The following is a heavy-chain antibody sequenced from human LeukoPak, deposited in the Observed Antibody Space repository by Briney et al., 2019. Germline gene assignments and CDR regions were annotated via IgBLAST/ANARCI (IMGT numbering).Heavy chain of an antibody. CDR1: GFTLNSYA. CDR2: ISDGGSDT. D-gene: IGHD6-6*01. J-gene: IGHJ4*02. V-gene: IGHV3-23*01. Sequence: GGSLRLSCAASGFTLNSYAMSWVRQAPGKGLEWVSAISDGGSDTYYADSVKGRFTISKDNSKNMLFLQMNSLMDDDTAVYYCAKRVPYSSSSVYFDSWGQGTLVTVSP. CDR3: AKRVPYSSSSVYFDS.